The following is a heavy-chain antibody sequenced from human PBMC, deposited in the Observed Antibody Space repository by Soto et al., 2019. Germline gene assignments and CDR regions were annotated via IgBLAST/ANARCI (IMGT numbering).Heavy chain of an antibody. J-gene: IGHJ4*02. CDR3: AKLGFSGTYFHFDY. CDR1: GFPFINFA. V-gene: IGHV3-23*01. Sequence: PGGSLRLSCAASGFPFINFAMNWVRQSPGKGLEWVSSISGSGGRTWYADSVRGRFTISRDNSQKTLYLQMNGLRGEDTAVYYCAKLGFSGTYFHFDYWGQGALVTVSS. D-gene: IGHD3-10*01. CDR2: ISGSGGRT.